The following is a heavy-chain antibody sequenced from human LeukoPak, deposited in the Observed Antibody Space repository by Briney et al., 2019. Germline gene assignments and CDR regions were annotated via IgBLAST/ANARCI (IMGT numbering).Heavy chain of an antibody. V-gene: IGHV1-2*02. D-gene: IGHD2-2*02. CDR3: ARWYCSSTSCYNDY. CDR2: INPNSGGT. J-gene: IGHJ4*02. CDR1: GYTFTGYY. Sequence: ASVKVSCKASGYTFTGYYMHWVRQAPGQGLEWMGWINPNSGGTNYAQKFQGRVTMTGDTSISTAYMELSRLRSDDTAVYYCARWYCSSTSCYNDYWGQGTLVTVSS.